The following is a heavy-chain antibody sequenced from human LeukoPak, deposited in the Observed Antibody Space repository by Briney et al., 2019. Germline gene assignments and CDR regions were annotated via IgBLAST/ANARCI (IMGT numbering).Heavy chain of an antibody. CDR1: GGSFSGYY. CDR2: INHSGST. D-gene: IGHD4-17*01. Sequence: PSETLSLTCAVYGGSFSGYYWSWIRQPPGKGLEWIGEINHSGSTNYNPSLKSRVTISVDTSKNQFSLKLSSVTAADTAVYYCASLCGDYSPEEAFDIWGQGTMVTVSS. CDR3: ASLCGDYSPEEAFDI. V-gene: IGHV4-34*01. J-gene: IGHJ3*02.